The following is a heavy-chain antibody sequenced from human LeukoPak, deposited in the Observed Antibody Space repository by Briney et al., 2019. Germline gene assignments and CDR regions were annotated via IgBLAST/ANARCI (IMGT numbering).Heavy chain of an antibody. CDR2: IIPILGIA. J-gene: IGHJ3*02. D-gene: IGHD3-22*01. V-gene: IGHV1-69*04. CDR1: GYTFINYG. Sequence: EASVKVSCKASGYTFINYGFNWVRQAPGQGLEWMGRIIPILGIANYAQKFQGRVTITADKSTSTAYMELSSLRSEDTAVYYCARDYDSSGDAFDIWGQGTMVTVSS. CDR3: ARDYDSSGDAFDI.